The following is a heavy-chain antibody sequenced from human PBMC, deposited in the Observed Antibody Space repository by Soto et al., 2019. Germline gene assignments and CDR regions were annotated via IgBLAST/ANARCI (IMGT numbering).Heavy chain of an antibody. CDR1: GFTFNTYA. Sequence: GGSLRLSCAASGFTFNTYAMSWVRQAPGKGLEWVSGISDSGGNTYYADSVKGRFTISRDDSRNLVYLQMSRLRLDDTAVYFCAKEGRLASPAGDYFDSWGPGTLVTVSS. CDR2: ISDSGGNT. V-gene: IGHV3-23*01. J-gene: IGHJ4*02. D-gene: IGHD3-10*01. CDR3: AKEGRLASPAGDYFDS.